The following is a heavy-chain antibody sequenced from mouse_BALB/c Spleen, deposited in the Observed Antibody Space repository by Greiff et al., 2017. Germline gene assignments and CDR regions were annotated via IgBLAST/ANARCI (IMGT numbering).Heavy chain of an antibody. Sequence: QVQLQQPGAELVMPGASVKMSCKASGYTFTDYWMHWVKQRPGQGLEWIGAIDTSDSYTSYNQKFKGKATLTVDESSSTAYMQLSSLTSEDSAVYYCARPPSDGSFAYWGQGTLVTVSA. CDR2: IDTSDSYT. CDR1: GYTFTDYW. J-gene: IGHJ3*01. CDR3: ARPPSDGSFAY. D-gene: IGHD2-3*01. V-gene: IGHV1-69*01.